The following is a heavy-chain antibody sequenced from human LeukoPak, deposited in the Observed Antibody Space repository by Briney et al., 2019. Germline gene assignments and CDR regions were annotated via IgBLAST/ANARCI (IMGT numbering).Heavy chain of an antibody. CDR1: GGSISSYY. D-gene: IGHD3-3*01. J-gene: IGHJ4*02. CDR2: IYTSGST. Sequence: KSSETLSLTCTVSGGSISSYYWTWIRQPAGKGLEWIGRIYTSGSTNYNPSLKSRVTMSVDTSKNQFSLKVTSVTAADTAIYYCVSLTRESPPRGNRDLWSGYSDYWGQGTLVTVSS. CDR3: VSLTRESPPRGNRDLWSGYSDY. V-gene: IGHV4-4*07.